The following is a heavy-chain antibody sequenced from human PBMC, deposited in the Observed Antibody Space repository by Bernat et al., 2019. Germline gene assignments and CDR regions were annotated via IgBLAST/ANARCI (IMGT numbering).Heavy chain of an antibody. CDR3: ARGPHPDSSGTGSY. V-gene: IGHV3-74*01. CDR1: GFTFSSYW. D-gene: IGHD1-1*01. Sequence: EVQLVESGGGLVQPGGSLRLSFAASGFTFSSYWMHWVRQFPGKGLVWVSRINRDGSITNYADSVMGRFTISRDNARNTVFLQMNSLRVDDTAIYYCARGPHPDSSGTGSYWGQGTLVTVSS. CDR2: INRDGSIT. J-gene: IGHJ4*02.